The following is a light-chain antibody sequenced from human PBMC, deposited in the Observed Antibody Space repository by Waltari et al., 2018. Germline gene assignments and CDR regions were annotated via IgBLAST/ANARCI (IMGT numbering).Light chain of an antibody. CDR3: ASWDDSLNVWI. Sequence: QSLLSPPPSASGTPGQRVTISCSGRASNVGTIRVNWFQQHTRPAPHLLIHSDTPRPPGGPDTRSGSTSGTTASLAIGGLQSDDEAAYYCASWDDSLNVWIFGGGTRLTVL. V-gene: IGLV1-44*01. J-gene: IGLJ3*02. CDR1: ASNVGTIR. CDR2: SDT.